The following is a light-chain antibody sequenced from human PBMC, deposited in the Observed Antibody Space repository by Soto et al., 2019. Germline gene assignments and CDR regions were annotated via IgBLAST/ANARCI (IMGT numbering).Light chain of an antibody. Sequence: EIVLTQSPATLSLSPGESATLSCRASQSVGPYLAWYQQKPGQAPRLIIYETSNRVTGVPARFSGSGSGTDFTLTINSAEPEDLAIYYCQQRSNLINFGQGTRLEIK. J-gene: IGKJ5*01. CDR1: QSVGPY. CDR2: ETS. CDR3: QQRSNLIN. V-gene: IGKV3-11*01.